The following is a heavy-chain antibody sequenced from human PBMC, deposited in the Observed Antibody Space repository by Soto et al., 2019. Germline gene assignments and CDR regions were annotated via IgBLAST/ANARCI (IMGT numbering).Heavy chain of an antibody. J-gene: IGHJ4*02. Sequence: HPGGSLRLSCAASGFTFSSYSMNWVRQAPGKGLEWVSYISSSSSTIYYAHSVKGRFTISRDSAKNSLYLQMNSLRAEDTAVYYCARSVDTAMVTVDWGQGTLVTVSS. V-gene: IGHV3-48*01. D-gene: IGHD5-18*01. CDR3: ARSVDTAMVTVD. CDR1: GFTFSSYS. CDR2: ISSSSSTI.